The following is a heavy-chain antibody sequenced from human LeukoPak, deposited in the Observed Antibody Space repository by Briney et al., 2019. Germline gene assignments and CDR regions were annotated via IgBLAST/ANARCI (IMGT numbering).Heavy chain of an antibody. V-gene: IGHV1-18*01. D-gene: IGHD2-21*02. CDR3: ARRPGCGGDSASPPYYYYGMDV. CDR2: ISAYNGNT. CDR1: GYTFTSYG. J-gene: IGHJ6*02. Sequence: ASVKVSCKASGYTFTSYGISWVRQAPGQGLEWMGWISAYNGNTNYAQKLQGRVTMTTDTSTSTAYMELRSLRSDDTAVYYCARRPGCGGDSASPPYYYYGMDVWGQGTTVTVSS.